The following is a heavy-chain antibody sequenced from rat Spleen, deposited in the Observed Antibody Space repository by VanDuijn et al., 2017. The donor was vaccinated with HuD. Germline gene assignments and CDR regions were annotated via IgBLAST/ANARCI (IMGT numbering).Heavy chain of an antibody. V-gene: IGHV5-29*01. Sequence: EVQLVESGGGLVQPGRSLKLSCAASGFTFSNYGMAWVRQAPTKGLEWVATISYDGSSTYYRDSVKGRFTISRDNAKSTLYLQMDSLRSEDTATYYCARREDYSSYIYEDYVMDAWGQGASVTVSS. CDR3: ARREDYSSYIYEDYVMDA. CDR2: ISYDGSST. CDR1: GFTFSNYG. J-gene: IGHJ4*01. D-gene: IGHD1-2*01.